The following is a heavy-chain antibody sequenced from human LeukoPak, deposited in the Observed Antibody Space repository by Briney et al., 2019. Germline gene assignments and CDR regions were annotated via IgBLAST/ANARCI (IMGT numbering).Heavy chain of an antibody. CDR2: INPNSGGT. J-gene: IGHJ4*02. Sequence: ASVKVSCKASGYTFTGYYMHWVRQAPGQGLEWMGWINPNSGGTNYAQKFQGRVTMTRDTSISTAYMELSRLRSDDTAVYYCATETPHNYYGSGSYGYWGQGTLVTVSS. CDR3: ATETPHNYYGSGSYGY. D-gene: IGHD3-10*01. CDR1: GYTFTGYY. V-gene: IGHV1-2*02.